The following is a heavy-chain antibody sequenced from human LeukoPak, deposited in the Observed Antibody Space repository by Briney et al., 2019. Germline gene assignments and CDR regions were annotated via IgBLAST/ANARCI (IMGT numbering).Heavy chain of an antibody. V-gene: IGHV3-49*04. Sequence: PGGSLRLSCTASGFTFGDYAMSWVRQAPGKGLEWVGFIRSKAYGGTTEYAASVKGRFTISRDDSKSIAYLQMNSLKTEDTAVYYCTRVIRSYYYDSSGYYFFDYWGQGSLVTVPS. CDR3: TRVIRSYYYDSSGYYFFDY. CDR2: IRSKAYGGTT. J-gene: IGHJ4*02. CDR1: GFTFGDYA. D-gene: IGHD3-22*01.